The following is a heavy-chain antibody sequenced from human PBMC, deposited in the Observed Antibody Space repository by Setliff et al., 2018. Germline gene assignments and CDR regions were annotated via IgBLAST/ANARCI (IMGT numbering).Heavy chain of an antibody. CDR2: TYYSGNT. V-gene: IGHV4-39*07. CDR3: ARAPRYFDPTGSYFDF. J-gene: IGHJ4*02. Sequence: SETLSLTCTVSGASVSGNSYYWGWIRQPPGKGLEWIASTYYSGNTYYNPSLKSRVTISVDTSKNQFSLKLTSVTAAGTAVYYCARAPRYFDPTGSYFDFWGQGTLVTVSS. CDR1: GASVSGNSYY. D-gene: IGHD3-22*01.